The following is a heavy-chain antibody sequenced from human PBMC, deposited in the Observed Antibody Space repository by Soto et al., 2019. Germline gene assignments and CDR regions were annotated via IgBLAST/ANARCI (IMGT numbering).Heavy chain of an antibody. CDR2: ISGSGGST. CDR3: AKAYYYDSSGYYGSDY. J-gene: IGHJ4*02. CDR1: GFSFSSYA. V-gene: IGHV3-23*01. D-gene: IGHD3-22*01. Sequence: EVQLLESGGGLVQSGGSLRLSCAACGFSFSSYAMSWVRQAPGKGREWVSAISGSGGSTYYADSVKGRFTISRDNSKNTLYLQMNSLRAEDTAVYYCAKAYYYDSSGYYGSDYWGQGTLVTVSS.